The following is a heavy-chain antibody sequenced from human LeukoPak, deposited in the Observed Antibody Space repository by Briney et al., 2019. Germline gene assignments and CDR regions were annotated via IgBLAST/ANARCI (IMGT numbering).Heavy chain of an antibody. CDR1: GGTFSSYA. CDR2: IIPILGIA. CDR3: YAGYSSSWYFNYYYGMDV. J-gene: IGHJ6*02. V-gene: IGHV1-69*04. Sequence: SVKVSCKASGGTFSSYAISWVRQAPGQGLEWMGRIIPILGIANYAQKFQGRVTITADKSTSTAYMELSSLRSEDTAVYYCYAGYSSSWYFNYYYGMDVWGQGTTVTVSS. D-gene: IGHD6-13*01.